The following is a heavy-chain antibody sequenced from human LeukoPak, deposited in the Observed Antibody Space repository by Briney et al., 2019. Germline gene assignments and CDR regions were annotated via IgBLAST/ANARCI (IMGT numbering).Heavy chain of an antibody. CDR3: AREFKGPGIAPLTAVGLSY. J-gene: IGHJ4*02. CDR1: GYTSTSYF. CDR2: INLSGGST. Sequence: ASVKVSCTPSGYTSTSYFMPWVGQAPGQGLGGWGIINLSGGSTSYAQKFQGRVTMTRDTSTSTVYMELSSLRSEDTAVYYCAREFKGPGIAPLTAVGLSYWGQGTLVTVSS. D-gene: IGHD6-13*01. V-gene: IGHV1-46*01.